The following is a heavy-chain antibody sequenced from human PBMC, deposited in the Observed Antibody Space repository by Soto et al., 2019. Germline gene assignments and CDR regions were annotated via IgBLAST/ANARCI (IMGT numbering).Heavy chain of an antibody. CDR2: IYYSGST. D-gene: IGHD3-10*01. CDR3: ARDRSVRGVMWNDYYYGMDV. V-gene: IGHV4-59*01. J-gene: IGHJ6*02. Sequence: PSETLSLTCTVSGGSISSYYWSWIRQPPGKGLEWIGYIYYSGSTNYNPSLKSRVTISVDTSKNQFSLKLSSVTAADTAVYYCARDRSVRGVMWNDYYYGMDVWGQGTTVTVSS. CDR1: GGSISSYY.